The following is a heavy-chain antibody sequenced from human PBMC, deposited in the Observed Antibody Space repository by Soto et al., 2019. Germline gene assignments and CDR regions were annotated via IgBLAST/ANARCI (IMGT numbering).Heavy chain of an antibody. V-gene: IGHV1-24*01. Sequence: XSVEVSLKVSGYTLSELSMHWVRQAPGKGLEWMGDFDPEDGETIYAQKFQGRVTMTEDTSTDTAYMELSSLRSEDTAVYYCATGLLNPDAFDIWGQGTMVTVSS. CDR1: GYTLSELS. CDR2: FDPEDGET. D-gene: IGHD2-15*01. J-gene: IGHJ3*02. CDR3: ATGLLNPDAFDI.